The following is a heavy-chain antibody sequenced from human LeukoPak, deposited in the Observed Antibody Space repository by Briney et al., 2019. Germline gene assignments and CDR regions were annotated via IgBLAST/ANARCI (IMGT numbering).Heavy chain of an antibody. CDR2: ISGSGGST. CDR3: AKHYYGSGSYYDVFDI. V-gene: IGHV3-23*01. Sequence: PGGSLRLSCAASGFTFSSYAMSWVRQAPGKGLEWVSAISGSGGSTYYADSVKGRFTISRDNSKNTLYLQMNSLRAEDTAVYYCAKHYYGSGSYYDVFDIWGQGTMVIVSS. CDR1: GFTFSSYA. D-gene: IGHD3-10*01. J-gene: IGHJ3*02.